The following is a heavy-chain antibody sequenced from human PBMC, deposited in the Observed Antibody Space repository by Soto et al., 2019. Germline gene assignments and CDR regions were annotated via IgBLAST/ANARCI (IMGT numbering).Heavy chain of an antibody. V-gene: IGHV3-48*01. J-gene: IGHJ3*02. CDR3: AREYNWNSLSFDI. Sequence: EVQLVESGGGLVQPGGSLRLSCAASGFTFSSYSMNWVRQAPGKGLEWVSYISSSSSTIYYADSVKGRCTISRDNAKNSLYLQMNSLRAEDTAVYYCAREYNWNSLSFDIWGHGTMVTVSS. CDR2: ISSSSSTI. D-gene: IGHD1-1*01. CDR1: GFTFSSYS.